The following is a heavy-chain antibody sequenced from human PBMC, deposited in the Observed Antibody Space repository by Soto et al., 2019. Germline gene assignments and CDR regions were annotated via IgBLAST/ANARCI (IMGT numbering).Heavy chain of an antibody. V-gene: IGHV1-3*04. J-gene: IGHJ5*02. CDR1: GYTFTNYA. CDR2: INTANGDT. Sequence: QIQLVQSGAEMKKPGASVKVSCKASGYTFTNYAMHRVRQAPGQSLGWMGRINTANGDTIYSQNFQGRVTITRDASARTVYLELSSLRFEDSAVYYCGRGQATFDPWGQGTLVTVSS. CDR3: GRGQATFDP.